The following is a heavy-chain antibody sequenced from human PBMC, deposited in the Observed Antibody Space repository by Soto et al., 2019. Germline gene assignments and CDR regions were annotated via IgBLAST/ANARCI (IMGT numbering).Heavy chain of an antibody. D-gene: IGHD6-19*01. Sequence: SETLSLTCTVSGGSIRSSSYYWVWIRHPPGKGLEWIGYIYYSGSPYYNPSLKSRVTISVDTSKNQFSLKLSSVTAADTAVYYCAVPAASVAGASGSYYYYGMDVWGQGTTVTVSS. V-gene: IGHV4-39*01. CDR1: GGSIRSSSYY. CDR2: IYYSGSP. J-gene: IGHJ6*02. CDR3: AVPAASVAGASGSYYYYGMDV.